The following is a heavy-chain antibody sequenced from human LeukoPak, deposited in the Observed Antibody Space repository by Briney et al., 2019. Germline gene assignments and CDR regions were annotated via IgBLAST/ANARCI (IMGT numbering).Heavy chain of an antibody. J-gene: IGHJ6*04. CDR3: ARETVSSGYGMDV. V-gene: IGHV1-69*06. CDR2: IIPIFGTA. Sequence: SVKVSCKASGGTFSSYAISWVRQAPGQGLEWMGGIIPIFGTANYAQKFQGRVTITADKSTSTAYMELSSLRSEDTAVYHCARETVSSGYGMDVWGKGTTVTVSS. D-gene: IGHD6-19*01. CDR1: GGTFSSYA.